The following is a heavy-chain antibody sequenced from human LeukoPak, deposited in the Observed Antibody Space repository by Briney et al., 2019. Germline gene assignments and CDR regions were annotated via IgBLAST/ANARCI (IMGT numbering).Heavy chain of an antibody. D-gene: IGHD7-27*01. V-gene: IGHV3-23*01. J-gene: IGHJ4*02. CDR2: ITGSGGDT. Sequence: PGGSLRLSCAASGFTFSNYAMSWVRQAPGKRLEWVSTITGSGGDTYYADSVKGRFTISRDNSRNTVYLQANSLRAEDAAMYYCAKGRLGIMYYFDYWGQGTLVTVSS. CDR1: GFTFSNYA. CDR3: AKGRLGIMYYFDY.